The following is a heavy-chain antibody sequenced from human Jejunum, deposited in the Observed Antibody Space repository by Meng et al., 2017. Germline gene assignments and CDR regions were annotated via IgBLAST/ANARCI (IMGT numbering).Heavy chain of an antibody. Sequence: QVQLGRAGAEGKKPGASVCVACRASGFSFISYAIDWVRQAPGQSLEWMGWITAGNSNTKYSQKFQGRVTITRDTSVSTAFRELSSLGFEDTAVYYCARDMPFSSGSFDFWGQGTLVTVSS. CDR1: GFSFISYA. CDR3: ARDMPFSSGSFDF. J-gene: IGHJ4*02. CDR2: ITAGNSNT. D-gene: IGHD3-10*01. V-gene: IGHV1-3*01.